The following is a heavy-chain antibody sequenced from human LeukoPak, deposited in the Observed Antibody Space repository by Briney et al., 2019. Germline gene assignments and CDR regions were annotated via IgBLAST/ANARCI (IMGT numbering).Heavy chain of an antibody. V-gene: IGHV3-21*01. Sequence: GGSLRLSCAASGFTFSSYSMNWVRQAPGKGLEWVSSISSSSSYIYYADSVKGRFTISRDNAKNSLYLQMNSLRAEDTAVYYCASLLYGSSSGFDYWGQGTLVTVSS. D-gene: IGHD6-6*01. CDR1: GFTFSSYS. CDR3: ASLLYGSSSGFDY. J-gene: IGHJ4*02. CDR2: ISSSSSYI.